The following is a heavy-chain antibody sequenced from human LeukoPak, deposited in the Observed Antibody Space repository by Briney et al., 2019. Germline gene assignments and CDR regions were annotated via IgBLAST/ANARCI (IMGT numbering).Heavy chain of an antibody. CDR2: IYPGDSDT. Sequence: GESLKISFKGSGYRFTSYWIGWVRQMPGKGLEWMGIIYPGDSDTRYSPSFQGQVTISADKSISTAYLQWSSLKASDTAMYYCARHNTRAGFFGVVISAFDIWGQGTMVTVSS. J-gene: IGHJ3*02. D-gene: IGHD3-3*01. CDR3: ARHNTRAGFFGVVISAFDI. V-gene: IGHV5-51*01. CDR1: GYRFTSYW.